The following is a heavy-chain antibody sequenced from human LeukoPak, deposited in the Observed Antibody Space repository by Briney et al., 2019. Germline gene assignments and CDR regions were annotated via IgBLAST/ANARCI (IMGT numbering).Heavy chain of an antibody. CDR2: IVVGSGNT. CDR3: AANPYYYNSSGYLDS. CDR1: GFTFTSSA. D-gene: IGHD3-22*01. Sequence: SVKVSCKASGFTFTSSAMQWVRQARGQRLEWIGWIVVGSGNTNYAQKFQGRVTITRDISTSTAYMELSSLRSEDTAVYYCAANPYYYNSSGYLDSWGQGTLVTVSS. J-gene: IGHJ5*01. V-gene: IGHV1-58*02.